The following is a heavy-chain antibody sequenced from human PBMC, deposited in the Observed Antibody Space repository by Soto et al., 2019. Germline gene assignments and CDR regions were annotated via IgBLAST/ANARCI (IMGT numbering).Heavy chain of an antibody. V-gene: IGHV3-74*01. Sequence: EVQLVESGGDLVQPGGSLRCSCASAGFTFSTYWMHWVRQAPGKGLLWVSRIKTDGTYATYADSVKGRFTISRDNAKNTLYLQLNSLRVEDAAVYYCAAGGSGYYANWGQGTLVTVSS. J-gene: IGHJ4*02. D-gene: IGHD3-22*01. CDR2: IKTDGTYA. CDR1: GFTFSTYW. CDR3: AAGGSGYYAN.